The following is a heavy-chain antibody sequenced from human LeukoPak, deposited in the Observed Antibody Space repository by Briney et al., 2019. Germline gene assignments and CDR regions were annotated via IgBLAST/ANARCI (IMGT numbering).Heavy chain of an antibody. CDR1: GFTFSDYY. J-gene: IGHJ4*02. V-gene: IGHV3-30-3*01. D-gene: IGHD3-22*01. Sequence: AGGSLRLSCAASGFTFSDYYMSWIRQAPGKGLEWVAVISYDGSNKYYADSVKGRFTISRDNSKNTLYLQMNSLRAEDTAVYYCARDAGMIVVVMEFDYWGQGTLVTVSS. CDR2: ISYDGSNK. CDR3: ARDAGMIVVVMEFDY.